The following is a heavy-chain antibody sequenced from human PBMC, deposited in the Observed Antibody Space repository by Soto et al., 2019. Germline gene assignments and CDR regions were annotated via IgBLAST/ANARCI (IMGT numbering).Heavy chain of an antibody. D-gene: IGHD3-10*01. CDR3: AKDSSGAFDI. J-gene: IGHJ3*02. CDR1: GFTFSSYG. CDR2: ISYDGSNK. V-gene: IGHV3-30*18. Sequence: GGSLRLSCAASGFTFSSYGMHWVRQAPGKGLEWVAVISYDGSNKYYADSVKGRFTISRDNSKNTLYLQMNSLRAEDTAVYYCAKDSSGAFDIWGQGTMVTVSS.